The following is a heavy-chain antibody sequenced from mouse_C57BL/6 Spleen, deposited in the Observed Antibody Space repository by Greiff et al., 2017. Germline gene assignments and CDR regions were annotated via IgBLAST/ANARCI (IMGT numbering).Heavy chain of an antibody. D-gene: IGHD3-2*02. V-gene: IGHV14-4*01. J-gene: IGHJ2*01. CDR2: IDPENGDT. CDR3: TTWSTAQATDY. Sequence: VQLKESGAELVRPGASVKLSCTASGFNIKDDYMHWVKQRPEQGLEWIGWIDPENGDTEYASKFQGKATITADTSSNTAYLQLSSLTSEDTAVYYCTTWSTAQATDYWGQGTTLTVSS. CDR1: GFNIKDDY.